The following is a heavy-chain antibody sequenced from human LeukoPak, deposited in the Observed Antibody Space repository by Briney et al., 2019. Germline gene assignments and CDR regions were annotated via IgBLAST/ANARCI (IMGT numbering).Heavy chain of an antibody. V-gene: IGHV3-30*18. CDR1: GFTFSSYG. J-gene: IGHJ5*02. CDR3: AKDLGTVTTRWFDP. Sequence: GRSLRLSCAASGFTFSSYGMHWVRQAPGKGLEWVAIISYDGSNKYYADSAKGRFTISRDNSKNTLYLQMNSLRAEDSALYYCAKDLGTVTTRWFDPWGQGTLVTVSS. CDR2: ISYDGSNK. D-gene: IGHD4-17*01.